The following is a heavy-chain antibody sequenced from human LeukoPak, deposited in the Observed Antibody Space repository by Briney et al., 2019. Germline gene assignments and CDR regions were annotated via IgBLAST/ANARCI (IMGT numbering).Heavy chain of an antibody. V-gene: IGHV4-59*01. J-gene: IGHJ2*01. CDR3: ARGSPLDWYFDL. Sequence: SETLSPTCTVSGGSISSYYWSWIRQPPGKGLEWIGYIYYSGSTKYNPSLMSRVTMSVDTSKNQFSLKLTSVTAADTAVYYCARGSPLDWYFDLWGRGTLVSVSS. CDR2: IYYSGST. CDR1: GGSISSYY.